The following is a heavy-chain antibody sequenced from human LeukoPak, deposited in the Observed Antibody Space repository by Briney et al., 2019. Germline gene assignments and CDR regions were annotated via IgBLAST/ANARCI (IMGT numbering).Heavy chain of an antibody. J-gene: IGHJ4*02. Sequence: SETLSLTCTVSGGSISSSSYYWGWIRQPPGKGLEWIGGIYYSGSTYYNPSLKSRVTISVDTSKNQFSLKLSSVTAADTAVYYCAKIPRKGYYDSSVVPFSGNWGQGTLVTVSS. CDR1: GGSISSSSYY. V-gene: IGHV4-39*01. CDR3: AKIPRKGYYDSSVVPFSGN. D-gene: IGHD3-22*01. CDR2: IYYSGST.